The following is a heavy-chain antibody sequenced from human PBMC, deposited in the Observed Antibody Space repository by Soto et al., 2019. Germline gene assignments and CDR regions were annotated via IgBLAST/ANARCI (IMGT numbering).Heavy chain of an antibody. Sequence: EVQLVESGGGLVQPGGSLRLSCAASGFTFSTYWMHWVRQVPGKGLVWVSRVNPDGTTTNYAASVKGRFTISRDNAKNTLHLQMNSPRVDDTAVYFCARDLAGVDDSWGQGTLVTVSS. D-gene: IGHD7-27*01. V-gene: IGHV3-74*01. CDR1: GFTFSTYW. CDR2: VNPDGTTT. CDR3: ARDLAGVDDS. J-gene: IGHJ4*02.